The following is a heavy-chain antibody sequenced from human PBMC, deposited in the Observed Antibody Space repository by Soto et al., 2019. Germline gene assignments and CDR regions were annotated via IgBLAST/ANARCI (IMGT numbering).Heavy chain of an antibody. V-gene: IGHV3-30-3*01. CDR2: ISYDGSNK. Sequence: GGSLRLSCAVSGFTFSSYAMHWVRQAPGKGLEWVAVISYDGSNKYYADSVKGRFTISRDNSKNTLYLQMNSLRAEDTAVYYCARDMDWGQGTLVTVSS. J-gene: IGHJ4*02. CDR1: GFTFSSYA. CDR3: ARDMD. D-gene: IGHD3-10*01.